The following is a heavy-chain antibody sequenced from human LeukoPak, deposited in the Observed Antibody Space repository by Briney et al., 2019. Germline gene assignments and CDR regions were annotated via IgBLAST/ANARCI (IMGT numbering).Heavy chain of an antibody. CDR3: AALHTGTFVDY. J-gene: IGHJ4*02. Sequence: PGGSLRLSCAASGFSFSGYGMHWVRQVPGKGLEWVAFIRYDGITKFYIDSVKGRFAISRDNSKNTLYLQMNSLRTEDTAVYYCAALHTGTFVDYWGQGALVTVSS. V-gene: IGHV3-30*02. CDR1: GFSFSGYG. D-gene: IGHD4-17*01. CDR2: IRYDGITK.